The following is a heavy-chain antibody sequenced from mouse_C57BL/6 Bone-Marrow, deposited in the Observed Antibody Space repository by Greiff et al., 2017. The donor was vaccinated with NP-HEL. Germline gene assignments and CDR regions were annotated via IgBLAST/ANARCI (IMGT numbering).Heavy chain of an antibody. Sequence: EVKLVESGPGLVKPSQSLSLTCSVTGYSITSGYYWNWIRQFPGNKLEWMGYISYDGSNNYNPSLKNRISITRDTSKNQFFLKLNSVTTEDTATYYCAREGSGGYFDYWGQGTTLTVSS. D-gene: IGHD3-2*02. CDR1: GYSITSGYY. CDR2: ISYDGSN. CDR3: AREGSGGYFDY. J-gene: IGHJ2*01. V-gene: IGHV3-6*01.